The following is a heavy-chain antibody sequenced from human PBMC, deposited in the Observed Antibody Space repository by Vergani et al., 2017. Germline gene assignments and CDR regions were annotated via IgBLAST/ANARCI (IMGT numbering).Heavy chain of an antibody. D-gene: IGHD3-10*01. CDR3: ARDRHYYGSGSYYKTHYYYYGMDV. Sequence: EVQLLESGGGLVQPGGSLRLSCAASGFTFSSYAMSWVRQAPGKGLEWVSAISGSGGSTYYADSVKGRFTISRDNSKNTLYLQMNSLRAEDTAVYYCARDRHYYGSGSYYKTHYYYYGMDVWGQGTTVTVSS. CDR1: GFTFSSYA. J-gene: IGHJ6*02. CDR2: ISGSGGST. V-gene: IGHV3-23*01.